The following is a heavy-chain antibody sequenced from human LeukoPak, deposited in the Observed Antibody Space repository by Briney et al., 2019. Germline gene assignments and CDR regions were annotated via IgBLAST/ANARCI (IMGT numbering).Heavy chain of an antibody. CDR1: AYFSISCW. Sequence: GECLTLACVRSAYFSISCWIGWVRQMGGKGLEWVWFRYPGDSDTPYRASFQGQVTISAAKSISTAFLQWSSLKAWDSAMYYCARRLVGANSYYFVNWGQGALFTVTS. CDR2: RYPGDSDT. CDR3: ARRLVGANSYYFVN. V-gene: IGHV5-51*01. D-gene: IGHD4/OR15-4a*01. J-gene: IGHJ4*02.